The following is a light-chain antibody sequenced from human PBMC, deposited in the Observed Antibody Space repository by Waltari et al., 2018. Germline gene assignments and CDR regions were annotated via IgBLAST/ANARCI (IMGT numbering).Light chain of an antibody. V-gene: IGLV3-21*04. CDR1: NIGSKS. Sequence: SYVLTQPPSVSVAPGKTASISCGGDNIGSKSVHWYQQKPGRGPVMVIYDDQDRPSGIPGRFSGSSSGHTATLTISRVEAGDEADYYCQVWDSVSDHYVFGIGTRVTVL. CDR2: DDQ. J-gene: IGLJ1*01. CDR3: QVWDSVSDHYV.